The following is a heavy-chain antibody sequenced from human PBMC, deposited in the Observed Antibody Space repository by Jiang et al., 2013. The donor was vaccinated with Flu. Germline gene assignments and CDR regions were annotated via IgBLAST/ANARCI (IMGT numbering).Heavy chain of an antibody. Sequence: GAEVKKPGASVKVSCKASGYTFNSYNICWVRQAPGQGLAWMGCIHIYSGTTNYPQTVQGRVTITADISTSTAYMELRSLRSDDTAVYYCARAVTEHAFDYWGQGTLVTVSS. CDR3: ARAVTEHAFDY. V-gene: IGHV1-18*01. CDR1: GYTFNSYN. J-gene: IGHJ4*02. CDR2: IHIYSGTT. D-gene: IGHD2-21*02.